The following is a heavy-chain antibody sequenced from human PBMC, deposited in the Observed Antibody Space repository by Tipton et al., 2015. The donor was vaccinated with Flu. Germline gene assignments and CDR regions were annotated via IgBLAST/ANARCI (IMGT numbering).Heavy chain of an antibody. D-gene: IGHD2-8*01. V-gene: IGHV4-61*01. Sequence: TLSLTCSVSGDSANSASYYWSWIRKPPGKGLEWIGNIYHTGSTNYNPSLKGRVTISLDTSKNQFSLRLASVTAADTAVYHCARDRVMSWFDPWGQGTLVTVSS. J-gene: IGHJ5*02. CDR1: GDSANSASYY. CDR3: ARDRVMSWFDP. CDR2: IYHTGST.